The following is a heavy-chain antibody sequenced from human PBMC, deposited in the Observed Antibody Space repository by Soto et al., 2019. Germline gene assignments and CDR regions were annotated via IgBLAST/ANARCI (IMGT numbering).Heavy chain of an antibody. D-gene: IGHD6-19*01. CDR1: GFTFSSYA. J-gene: IGHJ3*02. Sequence: EVQLLESGGGLVQPGGSLRLSCAASGFTFSSYAMSWVRQAPGKGLEWVSAISGSGGSTYYADSVKGRFTISRDNSKNTLYLQMNSLRAEDTAVYYCAKIEGSGSYEVWSETRGSGAFDIWGQGTMVTVSS. CDR3: AKIEGSGSYEVWSETRGSGAFDI. CDR2: ISGSGGST. V-gene: IGHV3-23*01.